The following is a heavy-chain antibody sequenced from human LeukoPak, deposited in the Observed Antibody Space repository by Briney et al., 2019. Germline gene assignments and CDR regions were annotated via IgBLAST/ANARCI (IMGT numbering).Heavy chain of an antibody. D-gene: IGHD3-3*01. CDR2: ISGSGRMT. V-gene: IGHV3-23*01. CDR3: ARGGSGVRS. CDR1: GFTFDNSV. Sequence: GGSLRLSCAASGFTFDNSVMGWVRQAPGKGLECVSAISGSGRMTYYTDSVKGRFTISRDNSKNTLFLQMNSLRADDTAVYYCARGGSGVRSWGQGTQVTVSS. J-gene: IGHJ5*02.